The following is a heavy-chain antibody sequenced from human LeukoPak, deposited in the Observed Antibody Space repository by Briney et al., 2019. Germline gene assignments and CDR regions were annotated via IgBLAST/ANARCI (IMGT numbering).Heavy chain of an antibody. CDR1: GGSISSGGYY. D-gene: IGHD3-9*01. Sequence: SETLSLTCTVSGGSISSGGYYWSWIRQPPGKGLEWIGYIYHSGSTYYNPSLKSRVTISVDRSKNQFSLKLSSVTAADTAVYYCARESRGDVLAGAHAFDVWGQGTMVTVSS. CDR3: ARESRGDVLAGAHAFDV. V-gene: IGHV4-30-2*01. J-gene: IGHJ3*01. CDR2: IYHSGST.